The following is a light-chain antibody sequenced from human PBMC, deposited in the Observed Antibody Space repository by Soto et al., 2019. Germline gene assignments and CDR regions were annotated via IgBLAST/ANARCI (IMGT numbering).Light chain of an antibody. V-gene: IGLV2-14*01. CDR2: DVS. CDR3: SSYTSSSTLV. CDR1: SSDVGDYNY. Sequence: QSVLTQPASGSGAPGQAITISCTGTSSDVGDYNYVSWYQQHPGKAPKVMIYDVSNRPSGVSNRFSGSKSGNTASLTISGLQAEDEADYYCSSYTSSSTLVFGTGTKVTVL. J-gene: IGLJ1*01.